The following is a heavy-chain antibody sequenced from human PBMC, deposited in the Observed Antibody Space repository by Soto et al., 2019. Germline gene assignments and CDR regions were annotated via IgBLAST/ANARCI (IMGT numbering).Heavy chain of an antibody. J-gene: IGHJ4*02. CDR3: ARDGTLYDSSAYYYVY. D-gene: IGHD3-22*01. V-gene: IGHV1-69*01. CDR1: GGTFRRFA. CDR2: IIPVFGKA. Sequence: QVQLVQSGAEVKKPGSSVKVSCKAPGGTFRRFAINWVRQAPGQGLEWMGGIIPVFGKANYAQKFQGRVTITADESTSTGYMELRSLTSEDTAVYYCARDGTLYDSSAYYYVYWGQGTLVTVSS.